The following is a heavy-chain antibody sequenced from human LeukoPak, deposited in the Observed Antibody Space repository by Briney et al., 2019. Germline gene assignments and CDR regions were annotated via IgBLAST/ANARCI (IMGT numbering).Heavy chain of an antibody. CDR2: INPNSGGT. J-gene: IGHJ4*02. CDR3: ARGPRYYDFWGGYYLDYFDY. D-gene: IGHD3-3*01. Sequence: GASVKVSCKASGYTFTGYYMHWVRQAPGQGLEWMGWINPNSGGTNYAQKFQGWVTMTRDTSISTAYMELSRLRSDDTAVYYCARGPRYYDFWGGYYLDYFDYWGQGTLVTVSS. CDR1: GYTFTGYY. V-gene: IGHV1-2*04.